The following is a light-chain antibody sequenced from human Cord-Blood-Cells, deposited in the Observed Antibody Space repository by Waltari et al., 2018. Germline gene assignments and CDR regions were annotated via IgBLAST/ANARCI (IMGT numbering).Light chain of an antibody. CDR2: GNS. V-gene: IGLV1-40*01. CDR1: SPNIGAGYD. CDR3: QSYDSSLSGSV. Sequence: QSVLTQPPSVSGAPGQRVTISCTGTSPNIGAGYDVHWYHPLPGTAPKLLIYGNSNRPSGVPDRFSGSKSGTSASLAITGLQAEDEADYYCQSYDSSLSGSVFGGGTKLTVL. J-gene: IGLJ3*02.